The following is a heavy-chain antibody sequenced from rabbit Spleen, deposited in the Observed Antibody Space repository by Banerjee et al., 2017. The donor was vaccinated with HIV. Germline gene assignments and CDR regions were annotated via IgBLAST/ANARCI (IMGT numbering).Heavy chain of an antibody. CDR2: IEAGSSGFT. D-gene: IGHD1-1*01. CDR1: GIDFSSDSY. CDR3: ARDTSSSFSSYGMDL. Sequence: QQQLEESGGGLVKPGGTLTLTCKASGIDFSSDSYSCWVRQAPGKGLEWIACIEAGSSGFTYFASWAKGRFTISKTSSTTVTLQMTSLTAADTTTYFCARDTSSSFSSYGMDLWGQGTLVTVS. V-gene: IGHV1S45*01. J-gene: IGHJ6*01.